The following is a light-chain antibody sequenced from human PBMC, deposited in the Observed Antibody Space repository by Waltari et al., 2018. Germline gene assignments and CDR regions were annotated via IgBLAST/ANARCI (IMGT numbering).Light chain of an antibody. Sequence: DIVMTQSPDSLAVYLGERATINCKSSQTILYTSNNKNYLAWYQHKPGQPPQILMYRTTPREYWVPDRFSGSVSGTDFTLTISSLHAEDVALYYCQQYYSTPQTFVPGTKVEIK. CDR2: RTT. CDR1: QTILYTSNNKNY. V-gene: IGKV4-1*01. CDR3: QQYYSTPQT. J-gene: IGKJ3*01.